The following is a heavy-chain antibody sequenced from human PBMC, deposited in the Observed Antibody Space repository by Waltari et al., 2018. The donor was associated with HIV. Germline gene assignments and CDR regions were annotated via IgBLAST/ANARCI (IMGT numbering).Heavy chain of an antibody. Sequence: QVQLVQSGTEVKKPGASVKVSCKASGYTFTSYDLNWVRQATGQGFEWLGWMNPNNGNTGYAQKFQGRVTMTRDTSISTAYMELSSLRSEDTAVYYCARFCGYSDNCDNHDGFDMRGQGT. D-gene: IGHD5-12*01. CDR1: GYTFTSYD. J-gene: IGHJ3*02. V-gene: IGHV1-8*01. CDR3: ARFCGYSDNCDNHDGFDM. CDR2: MNPNNGNT.